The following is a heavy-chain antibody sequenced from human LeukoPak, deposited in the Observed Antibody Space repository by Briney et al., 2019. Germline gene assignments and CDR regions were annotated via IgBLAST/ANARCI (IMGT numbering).Heavy chain of an antibody. J-gene: IGHJ4*02. Sequence: ASVKVSCTASGSSFTGYYMHWVRQAPGPGLEWMGWINPNSGGTNYAQTFQGRVTMTRDTSISTAYMELSRLRSDDTAVYYCARMQWLTTTYFDYWGQGTLVTVSS. V-gene: IGHV1-2*02. CDR3: ARMQWLTTTYFDY. D-gene: IGHD6-19*01. CDR2: INPNSGGT. CDR1: GSSFTGYY.